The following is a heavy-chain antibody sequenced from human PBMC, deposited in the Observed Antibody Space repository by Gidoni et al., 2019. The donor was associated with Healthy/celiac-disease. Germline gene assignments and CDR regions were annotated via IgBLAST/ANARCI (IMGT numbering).Heavy chain of an antibody. J-gene: IGHJ4*02. V-gene: IGHV4-4*02. D-gene: IGHD1-26*01. CDR1: GGSISSSNW. CDR2: IYHSGST. CDR3: ARTDKSGSWVYYFDY. Sequence: QVQLQESGPGLVKPSGTLSLTCAVSGGSISSSNWWSWVRQPPGKGLEWIGEIYHSGSTNYKPSLKSRVTISVDKSKNQFSLKLSSVTAADTAVYYCARTDKSGSWVYYFDYWGQGTLVTVSS.